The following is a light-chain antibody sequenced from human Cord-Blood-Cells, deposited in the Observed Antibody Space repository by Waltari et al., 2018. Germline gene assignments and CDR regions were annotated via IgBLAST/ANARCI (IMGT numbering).Light chain of an antibody. Sequence: QSALTQPASVSGSPGQSITISRTGTSSDLGRYNLVSWYQQHPGKAPKLMIYEGSKRPSGVSNRFSGSKSGNTASLTISGLQAEDEADYYCCSYAGSSTLVFGGGTKLTVL. J-gene: IGLJ2*01. CDR1: SSDLGRYNL. CDR3: CSYAGSSTLV. V-gene: IGLV2-23*01. CDR2: EGS.